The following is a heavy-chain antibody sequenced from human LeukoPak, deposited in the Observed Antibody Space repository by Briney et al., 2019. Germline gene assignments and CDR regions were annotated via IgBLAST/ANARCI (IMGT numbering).Heavy chain of an antibody. V-gene: IGHV1-8*03. D-gene: IGHD3-16*01. CDR1: GYTFTSYD. Sequence: ASVKVSCKASGYTFTSYDINWVRQATGQGLEWMRWMNPNSGNTGYAQKFQGRVTITRNTSISTAYMELSSLRSEGTAVYYCARGWGSGYYYYYYYMDVWGKGTTVTVSS. J-gene: IGHJ6*03. CDR3: ARGWGSGYYYYYYYMDV. CDR2: MNPNSGNT.